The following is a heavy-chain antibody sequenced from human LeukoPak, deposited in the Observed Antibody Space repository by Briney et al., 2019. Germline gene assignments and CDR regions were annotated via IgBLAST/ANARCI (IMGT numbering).Heavy chain of an antibody. CDR1: GGSISSFY. CDR2: FHDSEST. Sequence: SETLSLTCTVSGGSISSFYWSWIRQPPGKGLEWIGHFHDSESTNYNPSLKSRVTISLDTSENQFSLKLSSVTAADTAVYYCARDLYSSGWGYFDYWGQGTLVTVSS. J-gene: IGHJ4*02. V-gene: IGHV4-59*12. D-gene: IGHD6-19*01. CDR3: ARDLYSSGWGYFDY.